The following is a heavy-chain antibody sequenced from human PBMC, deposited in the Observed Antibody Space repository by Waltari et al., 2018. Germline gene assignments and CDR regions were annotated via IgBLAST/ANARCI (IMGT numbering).Heavy chain of an antibody. CDR1: GFTFGDYA. CDR2: IRSKVYEETT. J-gene: IGHJ4*02. Sequence: VQLVESGGGLVQPGRSLRLSCRASGFTFGDYAMSWVRQAPGKGLEWLGFIRSKVYEETTEYAASVKGRITISRDDSKSIAYLQIDSLQSEDTAVYYCTRVRVRSTTSCYKYWGQGTLVTVSS. V-gene: IGHV3-49*04. CDR3: TRVRVRSTTSCYKY. D-gene: IGHD2-2*01.